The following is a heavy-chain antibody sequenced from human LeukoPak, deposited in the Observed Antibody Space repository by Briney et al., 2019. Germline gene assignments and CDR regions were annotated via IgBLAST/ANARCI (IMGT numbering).Heavy chain of an antibody. J-gene: IGHJ4*02. D-gene: IGHD2-2*01. V-gene: IGHV3-30*03. Sequence: AGGSLRLSCAASGFTFSNFGMHWVRQAPGKGLEWVAVISYDGSNKYYGDSVKGRFTISRDNSRNTLYLQMNSLRAEDTAVYYCAREGYCSSTSCLESPIDYWGQGTLVTVSS. CDR1: GFTFSNFG. CDR2: ISYDGSNK. CDR3: AREGYCSSTSCLESPIDY.